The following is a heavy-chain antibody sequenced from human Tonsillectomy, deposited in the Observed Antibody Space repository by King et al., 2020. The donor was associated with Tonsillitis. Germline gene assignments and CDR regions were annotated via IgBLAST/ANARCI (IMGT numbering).Heavy chain of an antibody. CDR3: ARGLIAMVRGIILNWYDP. V-gene: IGHV3-74*01. Sequence: VQLVESGGGLVQPGGSLRLSYAASGFSFSSYWMHWVRQAPGKGLVWVSRINSDGNTTTYADSVKGRFTISRDNAKNTVYLQMNSLRAEDTAVYYCARGLIAMVRGIILNWYDPWGQGTLVTVSS. D-gene: IGHD3-10*01. CDR2: INSDGNTT. J-gene: IGHJ5*02. CDR1: GFSFSSYW.